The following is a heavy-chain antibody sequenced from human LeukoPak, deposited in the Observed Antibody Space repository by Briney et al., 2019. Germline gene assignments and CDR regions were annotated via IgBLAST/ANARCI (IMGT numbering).Heavy chain of an antibody. CDR3: ASGIYDSSGYYLDY. V-gene: IGHV4-30-4*08. Sequence: SETLSLTCTVSGGSISSGDYYWRWIRQPPGKGLEWIGYIYYSGSTYYNPSLKSRVTISVYTSKNQFSLKLSSVTAADTAVYFCASGIYDSSGYYLDYWGQGTLVTVSS. CDR2: IYYSGST. D-gene: IGHD3-22*01. CDR1: GGSISSGDYY. J-gene: IGHJ4*02.